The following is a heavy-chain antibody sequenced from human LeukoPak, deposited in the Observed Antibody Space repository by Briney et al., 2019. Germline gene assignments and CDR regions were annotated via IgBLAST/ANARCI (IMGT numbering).Heavy chain of an antibody. D-gene: IGHD2/OR15-2a*01. Sequence: GGSLRLSCAASGFTFDDYGMSWVRQAPGKGLEWVSGINWNGGSTGYADSVKGRFTISRDNAKNSLYLQMNSLRAEDTTLYYCARFFRYYYYMDVWGKGTTVTVSS. CDR2: INWNGGST. V-gene: IGHV3-20*04. CDR1: GFTFDDYG. J-gene: IGHJ6*03. CDR3: ARFFRYYYYMDV.